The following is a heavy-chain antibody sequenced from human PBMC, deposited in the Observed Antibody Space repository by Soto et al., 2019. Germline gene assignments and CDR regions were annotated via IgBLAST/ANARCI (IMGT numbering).Heavy chain of an antibody. V-gene: IGHV4-39*01. CDR3: AIHGTSSGWFVDY. D-gene: IGHD6-19*01. CDR2: IYYSGST. J-gene: IGHJ4*02. Sequence: SETLSLTCTVSGGSISSSSYYWGWIRQPPGKGLEWIGSIYYSGSTYYNPSLKSRVTISVDTSKNQFSLKLSSVTAADTAVYYCAIHGTSSGWFVDYWGQGTLVTVSS. CDR1: GGSISSSSYY.